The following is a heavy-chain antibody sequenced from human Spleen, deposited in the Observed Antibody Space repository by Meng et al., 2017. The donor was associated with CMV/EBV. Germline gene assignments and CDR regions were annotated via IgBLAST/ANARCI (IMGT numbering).Heavy chain of an antibody. D-gene: IGHD7-27*01. CDR3: ARDNNWGPDY. CDR1: GYTFSIYG. J-gene: IGHJ4*02. Sequence: ASVKVSCKASGYTFSIYGITWVRQAPGQGLEWMGWIHPHRGDTNYAQQFQGRVTLTRDTSINTGYMELTRLTSDDTAVYYCARDNNWGPDYWGQGTLVTVSS. V-gene: IGHV1-2*02. CDR2: IHPHRGDT.